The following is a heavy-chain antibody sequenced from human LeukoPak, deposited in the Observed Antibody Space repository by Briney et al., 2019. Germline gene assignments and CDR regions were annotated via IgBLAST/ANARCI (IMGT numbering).Heavy chain of an antibody. J-gene: IGHJ6*02. CDR1: GYTFRSFD. CDR3: ARAPSPASYAMDV. CDR2: MNPNSGNT. V-gene: IGHV1-8*01. Sequence: GAXVXVSCKASGYTFRSFDVNWVRQAPGQGLEWMGWMNPNSGNTGYAQEFQGRVTMTRNTSINTAYMEVSGLTSEDTAVYYCARAPSPASYAMDVWGQGTTVTVSS.